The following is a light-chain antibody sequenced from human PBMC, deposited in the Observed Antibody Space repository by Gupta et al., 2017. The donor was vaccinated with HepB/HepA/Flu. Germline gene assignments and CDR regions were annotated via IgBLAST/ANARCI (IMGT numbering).Light chain of an antibody. J-gene: IGKJ3*01. CDR3: QQYGSSPFT. CDR1: QSVSSSY. V-gene: IGKV3-20*01. CDR2: GAS. Sequence: ELVLTQSPGTLSLSPGERATLSCRASQSVSSSYLAWYQQKPVQAPRLLIYGASSRATGIPDRFSGSGSGTDFTLTISRLEPEDFAVYYCQQYGSSPFTFGPGTKVDIK.